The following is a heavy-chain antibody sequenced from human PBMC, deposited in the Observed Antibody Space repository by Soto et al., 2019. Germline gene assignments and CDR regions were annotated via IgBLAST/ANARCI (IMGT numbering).Heavy chain of an antibody. CDR1: GDSVTSHY. CDR3: ARGRIDGVQLPFLSARFDP. D-gene: IGHD3-3*02. J-gene: IGHJ5*02. CDR2: MHYTGFS. V-gene: IGHV4-59*02. Sequence: PSETLSLTCSFSGDSVTSHYLTWIRQSPEKGLEWIGYMHYTGFSHYNPSLKSRLTISVDRSKNQFTLQLTSVTVADTAMYYCARGRIDGVQLPFLSARFDPWGQGTLVTVSS.